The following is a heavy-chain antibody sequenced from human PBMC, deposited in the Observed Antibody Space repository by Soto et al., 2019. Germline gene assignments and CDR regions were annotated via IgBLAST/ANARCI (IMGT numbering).Heavy chain of an antibody. CDR1: GGSISSYY. Sequence: SLTCTVSGGSISSYYWSWIRQPPGKGLEWIGYIYYSGSTNYNPSLKSRVTISVDTSKNQFSLKLSSVTAADTAVYYCAGAALAAAGNWWFAPWGQGTLVTVSS. D-gene: IGHD6-13*01. CDR3: AGAALAAAGNWWFAP. CDR2: IYYSGST. J-gene: IGHJ5*02. V-gene: IGHV4-59*01.